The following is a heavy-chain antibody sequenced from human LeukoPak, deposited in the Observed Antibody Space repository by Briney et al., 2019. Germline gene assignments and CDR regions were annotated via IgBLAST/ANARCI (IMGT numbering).Heavy chain of an antibody. Sequence: ASVKVSCKASGGTFSSYAISWVRQAPGQGLEWMGRIIPIFGTANYAQKFQGRVTITTDESTSTAYMELSSLRSEDTAVYYWSIYAEADIVVVPAAPFDYWGQGTLVTVSS. J-gene: IGHJ4*02. V-gene: IGHV1-69*05. D-gene: IGHD2-2*01. CDR3: SIYAEADIVVVPAAPFDY. CDR2: IIPIFGTA. CDR1: GGTFSSYA.